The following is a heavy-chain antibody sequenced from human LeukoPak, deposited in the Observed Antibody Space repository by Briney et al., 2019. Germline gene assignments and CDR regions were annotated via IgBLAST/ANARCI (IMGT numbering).Heavy chain of an antibody. Sequence: PGGSLRLSCAASGFIVSTNYLSWVRQAPGKGLEWVSVIYSGGSTYCTDSVKGRFTISRDNSKNTVYLQMNSLRAEDTAVYYCARATVVAAPPLFDSWGQGTRVTVSS. CDR2: IYSGGST. V-gene: IGHV3-53*01. CDR3: ARATVVAAPPLFDS. J-gene: IGHJ4*02. CDR1: GFIVSTNY. D-gene: IGHD2-15*01.